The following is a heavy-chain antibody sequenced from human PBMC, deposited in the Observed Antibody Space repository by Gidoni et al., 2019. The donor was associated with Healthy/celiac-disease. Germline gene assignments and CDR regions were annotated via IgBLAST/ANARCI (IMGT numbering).Heavy chain of an antibody. V-gene: IGHV5-51*06. CDR3: ARQRLHGAFDI. CDR2: IWPGDSDT. J-gene: IGHJ3*02. Sequence: EVPLMQDGAEVTKPGGSLRISCKGSGSSFTSDWIGWVRQMPGKGLEWMGIIWPGDSDTRYSPSFQGQFTISADKSISTAYLQWSSLKASYTAIYYCARQRLHGAFDIWGQGTMVTVSS. CDR1: GSSFTSDW.